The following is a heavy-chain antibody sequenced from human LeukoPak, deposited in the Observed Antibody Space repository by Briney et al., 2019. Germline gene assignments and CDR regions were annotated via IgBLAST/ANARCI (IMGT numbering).Heavy chain of an antibody. J-gene: IGHJ4*02. CDR1: GFTFSSYS. Sequence: AGGCLRLSCAASGFTFSSYSMNWVRQAPGKGLEWVSSISSSSSYIYYADSVKGRFTISRDNAKNSLYLQMNSLRAEDTAVYYCARAAAGHSFDYWGQGTLVTVSS. V-gene: IGHV3-21*01. D-gene: IGHD6-13*01. CDR2: ISSSSSYI. CDR3: ARAAAGHSFDY.